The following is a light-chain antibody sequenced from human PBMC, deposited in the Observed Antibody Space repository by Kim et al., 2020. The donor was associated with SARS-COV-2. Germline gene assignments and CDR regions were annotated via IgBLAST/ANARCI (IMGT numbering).Light chain of an antibody. V-gene: IGLV1-51*01. CDR2: DNN. CDR1: SSNHWNNY. J-gene: IGLJ3*02. CDR3: GTWDSSLSAGQV. Sequence: KVPITGYDSSSNHWNNYVSWYQQLPGTAPKLLIYDNNKRPSGIPDRFSGSKSGTSATLGITGLQTGDEADYYCGTWDSSLSAGQVFGGGTQLTVL.